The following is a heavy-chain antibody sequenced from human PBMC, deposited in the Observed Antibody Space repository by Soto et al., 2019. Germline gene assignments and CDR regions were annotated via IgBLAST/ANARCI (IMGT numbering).Heavy chain of an antibody. J-gene: IGHJ3*02. D-gene: IGHD3-10*01. CDR3: AKKVLGFGEFHWDAFDI. CDR2: ISGSGGST. Sequence: GGSLRLSCAASGFTFSSYAMSWVRQAPGKGLEWVSAISGSGGSTYYADSVKGRFTISRDNSKNTLYLQMNSLRAEDTAVYYCAKKVLGFGEFHWDAFDIWGQGTMVTVSS. V-gene: IGHV3-23*01. CDR1: GFTFSSYA.